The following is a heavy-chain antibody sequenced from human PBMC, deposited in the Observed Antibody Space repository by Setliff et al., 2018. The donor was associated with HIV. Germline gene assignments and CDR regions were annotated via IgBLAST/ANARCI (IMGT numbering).Heavy chain of an antibody. CDR3: ARGSDILVVAALLPGDY. J-gene: IGHJ4*02. Sequence: ASVKVSCKASGYTFTSYGISWVRQAPGQGLEWMGWISAYNGNTNYAQKLQGRVTMTTDTSTSTAYMELRSLRSDDTAVYYCARGSDILVVAALLPGDYWGQGTPVTVSS. V-gene: IGHV1-18*01. D-gene: IGHD2-21*02. CDR2: ISAYNGNT. CDR1: GYTFTSYG.